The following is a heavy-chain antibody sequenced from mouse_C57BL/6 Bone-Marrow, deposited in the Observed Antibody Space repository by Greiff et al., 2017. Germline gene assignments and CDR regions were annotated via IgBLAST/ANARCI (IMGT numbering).Heavy chain of an antibody. J-gene: IGHJ1*03. D-gene: IGHD1-1*01. CDR3: ARHITTVVARYFDV. Sequence: DVMLVESGGGLVQPGESLKLSCESNEYEFPSHDMSWVRKTPEQRLELVAAINSDGGSTYYPDTMERRFIISRDHTKKTLYLQMSSLRSEDTALYYCARHITTVVARYFDVWGTGTTVTVSS. CDR2: INSDGGST. V-gene: IGHV5-2*01. CDR1: EYEFPSHD.